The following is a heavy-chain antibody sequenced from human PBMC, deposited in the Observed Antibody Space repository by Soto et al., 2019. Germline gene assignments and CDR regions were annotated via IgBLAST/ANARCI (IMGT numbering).Heavy chain of an antibody. CDR3: GRGGGGGLFDP. J-gene: IGHJ5*02. CDR1: GFTFGDSY. V-gene: IGHV3-11*06. Sequence: GGSLRLSCAGYGFTFGDSYMSWIRQAPGKGLEWLSYISPGSRYPAYADSVKGRFTISRDNAKRSLYLQMMSLTAEDTAIYYCGRGGGGGLFDPWGQGTMVTVSS. CDR2: ISPGSRYP. D-gene: IGHD2-15*01.